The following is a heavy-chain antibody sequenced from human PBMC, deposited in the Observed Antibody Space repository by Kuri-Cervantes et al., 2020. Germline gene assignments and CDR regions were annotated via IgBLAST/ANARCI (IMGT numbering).Heavy chain of an antibody. CDR1: GGSISRGDYY. D-gene: IGHD5-18*01. J-gene: IGHJ5*02. CDR2: IYYSGST. V-gene: IGHV4-30-4*01. CDR3: ARHDVHTAMVPNWFDP. Sequence: LRLSCPVAGGSISRGDYYWSWIRQPPGKGLEWIGYIYYSGSTYYNPSLKSRVTISVDTSKNQFSLKLSSVTAADTAVYYCARHDVHTAMVPNWFDPWGQGTLVTVSS.